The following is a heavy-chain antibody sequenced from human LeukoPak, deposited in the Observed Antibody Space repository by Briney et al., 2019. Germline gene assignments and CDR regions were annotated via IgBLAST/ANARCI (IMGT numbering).Heavy chain of an antibody. Sequence: GGSLRLSCAASGFTFSRYWISWVRQAPGKGLEWVANIKQDGSQKNYVDSVEGRFTISRDNAKNSLYLQMNSLRAEDTAVYYCAKDGDSSGWGSWFDPWGQGTLVTVSS. V-gene: IGHV3-7*01. D-gene: IGHD6-19*01. CDR3: AKDGDSSGWGSWFDP. CDR1: GFTFSRYW. CDR2: IKQDGSQK. J-gene: IGHJ5*02.